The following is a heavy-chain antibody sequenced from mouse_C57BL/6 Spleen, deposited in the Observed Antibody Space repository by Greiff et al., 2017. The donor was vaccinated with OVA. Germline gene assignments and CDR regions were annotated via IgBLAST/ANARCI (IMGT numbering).Heavy chain of an antibody. V-gene: IGHV2-2*01. D-gene: IGHD1-1*01. Sequence: QVQLKESGPGLVQPSQSLSISCTVSGFSLTSYGVHWVRQSPGKGLEWLGVIWSGGSTDYNAAFISRLSISNDNSKSQVLFKMNILQADDTAIYSCARKVTTEYYYAMDYWGQGTSVTFSS. CDR2: IWSGGST. J-gene: IGHJ4*01. CDR1: GFSLTSYG. CDR3: ARKVTTEYYYAMDY.